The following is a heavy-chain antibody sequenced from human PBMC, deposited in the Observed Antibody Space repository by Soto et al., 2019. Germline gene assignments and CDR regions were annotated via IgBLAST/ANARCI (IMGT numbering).Heavy chain of an antibody. D-gene: IGHD3-3*01. CDR2: IYYRGST. V-gene: IGHV4-61*01. Sequence: QVQLQESGPGLVKPSETLSLTRIVSGGSVSSGSYYWSWIRQSPGKGLEWIGYIYYRGSTNYNPSLKRRVTISVDTSKNQFSLNLSSVTAADTAVYYCARAYYDFWSGDSPYYYYGMDVWGQGTTVTVSS. J-gene: IGHJ6*02. CDR1: GGSVSSGSYY. CDR3: ARAYYDFWSGDSPYYYYGMDV.